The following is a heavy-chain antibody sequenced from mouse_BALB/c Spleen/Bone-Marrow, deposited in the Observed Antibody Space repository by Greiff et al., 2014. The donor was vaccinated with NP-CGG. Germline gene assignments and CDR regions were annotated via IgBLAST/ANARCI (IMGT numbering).Heavy chain of an antibody. Sequence: SGAELMKPGASVKLSCKASGYSFTNYYMYWVKRRPGQGLEWIGEINPSNGGTNFNEKFKNKATLTVDKSSSTAYMQLSSLTSEDSAVYYCTRSNYGYWYFDVWGAGTTVTVSS. J-gene: IGHJ1*01. CDR3: TRSNYGYWYFDV. D-gene: IGHD1-1*01. V-gene: IGHV1S81*02. CDR1: GYSFTNYY. CDR2: INPSNGGT.